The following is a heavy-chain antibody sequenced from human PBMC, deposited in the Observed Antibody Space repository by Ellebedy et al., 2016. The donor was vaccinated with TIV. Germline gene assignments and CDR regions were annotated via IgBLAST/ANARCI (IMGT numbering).Heavy chain of an antibody. D-gene: IGHD4/OR15-4a*01. CDR2: INYSGST. Sequence: SETLSLTCTVSGGPISNYYWSWIRQPPGKGLEWIGYINYSGSTNYNPSLKGRVTISVDTSKNQFSLKLSSVTAADTAVYYCARSMGTATMGLLQHWGQGALVTVSS. CDR1: GGPISNYY. CDR3: ARSMGTATMGLLQH. V-gene: IGHV4-59*01. J-gene: IGHJ1*01.